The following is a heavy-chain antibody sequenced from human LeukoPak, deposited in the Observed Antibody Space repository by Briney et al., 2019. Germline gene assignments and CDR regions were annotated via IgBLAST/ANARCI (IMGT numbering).Heavy chain of an antibody. D-gene: IGHD3-16*01. CDR1: VYTFDGYG. CDR3: ARVLPRLAWGEFDY. V-gene: IGHV1-18*01. Sequence: GASVKVSCKASVYTFDGYGIAWVRQAPGQGLEWMGWISAYNGNTNYAQKVQGRVTMTKDTSTSTAYMDLRRLRSDDTAVYYCARVLPRLAWGEFDYWGQGTLVAVSS. CDR2: ISAYNGNT. J-gene: IGHJ4*02.